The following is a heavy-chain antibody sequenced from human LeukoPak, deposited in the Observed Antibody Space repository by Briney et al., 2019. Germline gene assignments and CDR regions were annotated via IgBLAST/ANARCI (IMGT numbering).Heavy chain of an antibody. Sequence: SETLSLTCTVSGGSISSYYWSWIRQPPGKGLEWVWYIYFSGSTNYNPSLNSRVTISVDTSKNQYSLKLSSVTAADTAVYYCARLAAAGPRTYYYYYGMDVWGQGTTVTVSS. V-gene: IGHV4-4*09. CDR2: IYFSGST. CDR3: ARLAAAGPRTYYYYYGMDV. CDR1: GGSISSYY. J-gene: IGHJ6*02. D-gene: IGHD6-13*01.